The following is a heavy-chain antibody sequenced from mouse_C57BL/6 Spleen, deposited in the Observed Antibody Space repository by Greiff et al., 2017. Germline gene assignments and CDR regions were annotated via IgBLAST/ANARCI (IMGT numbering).Heavy chain of an antibody. Sequence: DVKLQESGGGLVQPGGSMKLSCAASGFTFSDDWMDWVRQSPEKGLEWVAEIRNKANNHATYYAESVKGRFTISRDDSKSSVYLQMNSLRAEDTGMYYCAGHYYGPFAYWGQGTLVTVSA. D-gene: IGHD1-2*01. V-gene: IGHV6-6*01. CDR2: IRNKANNHAT. CDR1: GFTFSDDW. J-gene: IGHJ3*01. CDR3: AGHYYGPFAY.